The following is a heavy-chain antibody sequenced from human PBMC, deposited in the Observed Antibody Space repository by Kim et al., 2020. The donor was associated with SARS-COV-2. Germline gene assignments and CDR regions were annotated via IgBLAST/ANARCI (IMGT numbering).Heavy chain of an antibody. V-gene: IGHV3-23*01. J-gene: IGHJ6*02. CDR2: ISGSGGSK. CDR3: AKADYDLVGYYYYGMDV. Sequence: GGSLRLSCAASGFTFSSYAMSWVRQAPGKGLEWVSAISGSGGSKYYADSVKGRITISSDNSKNTLYLQMNSLRAEDTAVYYCAKADYDLVGYYYYGMDVWGQGTTVNGSS. CDR1: GFTFSSYA. D-gene: IGHD3-16*01.